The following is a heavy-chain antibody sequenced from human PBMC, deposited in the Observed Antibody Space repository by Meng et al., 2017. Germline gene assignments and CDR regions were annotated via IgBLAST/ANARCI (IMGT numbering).Heavy chain of an antibody. V-gene: IGHV1-3*01. Sequence: VPVGRYGDKVKKPGASVKVSCQASGYSFTSYAMHWVRQAPGQRLEWMGWINAGNGNTKYSQKFQGRVTITRDTSASTAYMELSSLRSEDTAVYYCARDLRYDSSGYYYWGQGTLVTVSS. CDR3: ARDLRYDSSGYYY. CDR2: INAGNGNT. CDR1: GYSFTSYA. D-gene: IGHD3-22*01. J-gene: IGHJ4*02.